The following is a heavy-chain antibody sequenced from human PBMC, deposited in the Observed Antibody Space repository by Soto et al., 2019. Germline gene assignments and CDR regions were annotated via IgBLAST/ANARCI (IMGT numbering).Heavy chain of an antibody. J-gene: IGHJ6*02. V-gene: IGHV2-5*01. D-gene: IGHD3-3*01. Sequence: SGPTLVNPTQTLTLTCTFSGFSLSTSGVGVGWIRQPPGKALEWLALIYWNDDKCYSPSLKSRLTITKDTSKNQVVLTMTNMDPVDTATYYCAHRRSIFGVVGYYGMDVWGQGTTVTVSS. CDR1: GFSLSTSGVG. CDR3: AHRRSIFGVVGYYGMDV. CDR2: IYWNDDK.